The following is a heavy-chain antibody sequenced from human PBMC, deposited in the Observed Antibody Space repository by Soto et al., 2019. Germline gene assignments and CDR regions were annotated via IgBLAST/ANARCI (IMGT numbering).Heavy chain of an antibody. J-gene: IGHJ4*02. CDR2: IYHSGST. CDR1: GGSISSGGYS. CDR3: ASGLVTTLHY. D-gene: IGHD4-17*01. V-gene: IGHV4-30-2*01. Sequence: SETLSLTCALSGGSISSGGYSWSWIRQPPGKGLEWIGYIYHSGSTYYNPSLKSRVTISVDRSKNQFSLKLSSVTAADTAVYYSASGLVTTLHYWGQGTLVTVSS.